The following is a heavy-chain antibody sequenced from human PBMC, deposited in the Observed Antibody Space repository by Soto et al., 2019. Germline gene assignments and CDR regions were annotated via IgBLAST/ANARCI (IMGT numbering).Heavy chain of an antibody. CDR2: IGTAGDT. D-gene: IGHD3-22*01. J-gene: IGHJ4*02. V-gene: IGHV3-13*04. CDR3: ARAIGPTLFDY. CDR1: GYTFRSYD. Sequence: EVQLVESGGGLVQPGGSLRLSCSAFGYTFRSYDMHWVRQGPGKGLEWVSAIGTAGDTNYAGSVKGRFTISRENAKNSLYLQMNSLRAGDTAIYFCARAIGPTLFDYWGQGTLVTLCS.